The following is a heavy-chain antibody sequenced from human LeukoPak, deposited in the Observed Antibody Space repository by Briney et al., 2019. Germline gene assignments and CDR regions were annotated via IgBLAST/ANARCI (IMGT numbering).Heavy chain of an antibody. J-gene: IGHJ4*02. CDR3: ARSTSRIVVAPFDY. D-gene: IGHD3-22*01. CDR1: GGSISSYY. Sequence: SETLSLTCTVSGGSISSYYWSWIRQPAGKGLEWIGRIYTSGSTNYNPSLKSRVSMSVDTSKNQFSLKLSSVTAADTAVYYCARSTSRIVVAPFDYWGQGTLVNVSS. CDR2: IYTSGST. V-gene: IGHV4-4*07.